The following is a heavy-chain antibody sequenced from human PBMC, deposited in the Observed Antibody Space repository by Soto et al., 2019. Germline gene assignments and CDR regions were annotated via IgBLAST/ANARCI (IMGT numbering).Heavy chain of an antibody. V-gene: IGHV1-2*04. J-gene: IGHJ6*02. CDR1: GYTLTGYY. CDR2: INPNSGGT. Sequence: ASVKVSCKASGYTLTGYYMHWVRQAPGQGLEWMGWINPNSGGTNYAQKFQGWVTMTRDTSISTAYMELSRLRSDDTAVYYCARDRIAAAGTGYYYYYGMDVWGQGTTVNVSS. CDR3: ARDRIAAAGTGYYYYYGMDV. D-gene: IGHD6-13*01.